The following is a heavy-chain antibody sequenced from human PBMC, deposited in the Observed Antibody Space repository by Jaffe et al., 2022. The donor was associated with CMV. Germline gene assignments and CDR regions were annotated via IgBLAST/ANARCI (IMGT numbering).Heavy chain of an antibody. Sequence: QVQLVESGGGVVQPGRSLRLSCAASGFTFNSYGMHWVRQAPGKGLEWVAVISYDGSNKYYADSVKGRFTISRDNSKNTLYLQMNSLRAEDTAVYYCAKGTYCCGGDWNHAFDIWGQGTMVTVSS. CDR1: GFTFNSYG. CDR3: AKGTYCCGGDWNHAFDI. D-gene: IGHD2-21*02. J-gene: IGHJ3*02. CDR2: ISYDGSNK. V-gene: IGHV3-30*18.